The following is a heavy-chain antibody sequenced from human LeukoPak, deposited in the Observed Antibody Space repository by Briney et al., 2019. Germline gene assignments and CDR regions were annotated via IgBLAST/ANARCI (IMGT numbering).Heavy chain of an antibody. Sequence: PGGSLRLSCAASGFTFSDFYMSWIRQAPGKGLEWVSYISSSGSTIYYADSVKGRFTISRDNAKNTLYLQMNSLRAEDTAVYYCARDLSDSDAFDIWGQGTMVTVSS. J-gene: IGHJ3*02. CDR1: GFTFSDFY. CDR2: ISSSGSTI. V-gene: IGHV3-11*01. D-gene: IGHD2-21*02. CDR3: ARDLSDSDAFDI.